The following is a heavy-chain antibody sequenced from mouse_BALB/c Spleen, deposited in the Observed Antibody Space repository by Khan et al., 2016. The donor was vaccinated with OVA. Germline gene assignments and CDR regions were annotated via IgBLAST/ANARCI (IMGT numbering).Heavy chain of an antibody. V-gene: IGHV2-9*02. Sequence: QVQLKQSGPGLVAPSPSLSITCTASGFSLTSYGVHWVRQRPGKGLEWLGVIWPGGSKNNNSAIMSRLSISKDNSKRQVFLKMNNQQADDTAMYCFARLDDIWGQGTTLTVSS. D-gene: IGHD1-3*01. CDR3: ARLDDI. CDR1: GFSLTSYG. J-gene: IGHJ2*01. CDR2: IWPGGSK.